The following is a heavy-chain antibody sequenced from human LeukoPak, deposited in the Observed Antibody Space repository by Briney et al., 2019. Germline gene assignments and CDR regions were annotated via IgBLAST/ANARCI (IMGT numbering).Heavy chain of an antibody. CDR2: IYYSGST. D-gene: IGHD1-26*01. J-gene: IGHJ1*01. V-gene: IGHV4-59*01. Sequence: SETLSLTCTVSGGSISSNYWSWIRQPPGKGLEWIGYIYYSGSTNYNPSLKSRVTISVDTSKNQFSLKPSSVTAADTAVYYCARGGVGVNPTRLQHWGQGTLVTVSS. CDR1: GGSISSNY. CDR3: ARGGVGVNPTRLQH.